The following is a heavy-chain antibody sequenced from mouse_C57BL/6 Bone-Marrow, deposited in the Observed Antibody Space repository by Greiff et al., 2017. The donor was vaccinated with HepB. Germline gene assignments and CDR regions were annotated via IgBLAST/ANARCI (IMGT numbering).Heavy chain of an antibody. V-gene: IGHV1-72*01. CDR3: ARDHCGSSHYYAMDY. J-gene: IGHJ4*01. CDR2: IDRNSGGT. CDR1: GYTFTSYW. D-gene: IGHD1-1*01. Sequence: QVQLQQPGAELVKPGASVKLSCTASGYTFTSYWMHWVRQRPGRGLEWIGWIDRNSGGTKYNEKFKSKATLTVDKPTSTAYMQLSSLTSEDSAVYYCARDHCGSSHYYAMDYWGQGTSVTVAS.